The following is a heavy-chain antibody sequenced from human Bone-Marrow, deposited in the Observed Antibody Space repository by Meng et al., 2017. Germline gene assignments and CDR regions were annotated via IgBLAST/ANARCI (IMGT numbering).Heavy chain of an antibody. V-gene: IGHV4-4*02. Sequence: QVQLQESGPGLEKPSGTLSHTSAVASVSISSTNWWGWVRQPPGKGLEWIGEIHQDGYTNYSPSLKSRVTISVDKSRNQFSLKLNSVTAADTAVYYCARLGPPIAAGDPFDYWGQGTLVTVSS. D-gene: IGHD6-13*01. CDR2: IHQDGYT. CDR3: ARLGPPIAAGDPFDY. J-gene: IGHJ4*02. CDR1: SVSISSTNW.